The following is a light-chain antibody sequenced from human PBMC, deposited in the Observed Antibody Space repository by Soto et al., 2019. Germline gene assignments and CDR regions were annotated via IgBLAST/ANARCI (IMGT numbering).Light chain of an antibody. J-gene: IGLJ3*02. V-gene: IGLV2-14*01. Sequence: QSALTQPASVSGSPGQSITISCTGTNSDIGAYKYVSWYQHHQGKAPKLVIYEVNNRPSGTSHRFSGSKSGNTASLTISGLQTEDEADYYCNSFAGSNTWVFGGGTKVTVL. CDR2: EVN. CDR3: NSFAGSNTWV. CDR1: NSDIGAYKY.